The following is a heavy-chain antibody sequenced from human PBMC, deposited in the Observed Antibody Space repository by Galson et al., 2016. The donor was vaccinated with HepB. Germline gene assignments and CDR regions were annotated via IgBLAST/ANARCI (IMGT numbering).Heavy chain of an antibody. Sequence: QSGAEVKKPGESLKISCKGSGYSFTSYWIGWVRQMPGKGLEWMGIIYPGDSDTTYSPSFEGRVTSSADLSPNPAYLEWSSLEASDTAMYFCASPGFRMRCFSPDFWGQGTLVTVSS. D-gene: IGHD2-21*01. J-gene: IGHJ4*02. V-gene: IGHV5-51*01. CDR3: ASPGFRMRCFSPDF. CDR1: GYSFTSYW. CDR2: IYPGDSDT.